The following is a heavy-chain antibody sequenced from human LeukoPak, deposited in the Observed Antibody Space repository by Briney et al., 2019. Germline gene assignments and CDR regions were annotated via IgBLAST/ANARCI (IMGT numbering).Heavy chain of an antibody. J-gene: IGHJ4*02. CDR1: GYTFTGYY. D-gene: IGHD3-9*01. V-gene: IGHV1-2*02. CDR3: ARASYDILTGYSYFDY. CDR2: INPNSGGT. Sequence: ASVKVSCKASGYTFTGYYMHWVRQAPGQGLEWMGWINPNSGGTNYAQEFQGRVTMTRDTSISTAYMELSRLRSDDTAVYYCARASYDILTGYSYFDYWGQGTLVTVSS.